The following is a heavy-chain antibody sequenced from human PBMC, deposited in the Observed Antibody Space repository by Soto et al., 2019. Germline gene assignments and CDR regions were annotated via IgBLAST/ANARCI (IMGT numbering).Heavy chain of an antibody. J-gene: IGHJ4*02. D-gene: IGHD2-2*01. Sequence: EVQLVESGGGLVQPGGSLRLSCAASGFTFSTYWMSWVRQAPGKGLEWVANIKQDASEKYYVDSVKGRFTISRDNAKNSLYLQMNSLRAEDTAVYYCSRGRGCSTGCHNFDYWGQGTLVTVSS. CDR1: GFTFSTYW. CDR2: IKQDASEK. CDR3: SRGRGCSTGCHNFDY. V-gene: IGHV3-7*01.